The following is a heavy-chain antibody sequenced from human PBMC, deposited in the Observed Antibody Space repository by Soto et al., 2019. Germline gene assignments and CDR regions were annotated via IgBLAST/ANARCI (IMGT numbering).Heavy chain of an antibody. Sequence: QVQLVESGGGVVQPGRSLRLSCAASGFTFSSYAMHWVRQAPGKGLEWVAVISYDGSNKYYADSVKGRFTISRDNSKNTLYLQMNSLRAEDTAVYYCARDRQRGGFGDYWGQGTLVTVSS. D-gene: IGHD3-16*01. CDR3: ARDRQRGGFGDY. V-gene: IGHV3-30-3*01. CDR2: ISYDGSNK. CDR1: GFTFSSYA. J-gene: IGHJ4*02.